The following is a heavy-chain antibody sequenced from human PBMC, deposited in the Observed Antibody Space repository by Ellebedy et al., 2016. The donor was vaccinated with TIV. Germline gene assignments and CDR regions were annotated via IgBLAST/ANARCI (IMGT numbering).Heavy chain of an antibody. J-gene: IGHJ4*02. V-gene: IGHV3-21*01. CDR3: ARAKKYVYDY. D-gene: IGHD5/OR15-5a*01. CDR2: ISSSSSYI. Sequence: GESLKISXAASGFTFSSYSMNWVRQAPGKGLEWVSSISSSSSYIYYADSVKGRFTISRDNAKNSLYLQMNSLRDEDTAVYYCARAKKYVYDYWGQGTLVTVSS. CDR1: GFTFSSYS.